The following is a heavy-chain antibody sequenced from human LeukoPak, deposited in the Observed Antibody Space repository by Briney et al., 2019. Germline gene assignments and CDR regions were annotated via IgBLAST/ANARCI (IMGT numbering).Heavy chain of an antibody. CDR2: ISSSSSTI. CDR3: AREDFYGGNCFDP. V-gene: IGHV3-48*04. J-gene: IGHJ5*02. Sequence: GGSLRLSCAASGFTFSSYSMNWVRQAPGKGLEWVSYISSSSSTIYYADSVKGRFTISRDNAKNSLYLQMNSLRAEDTAVYYCAREDFYGGNCFDPWGQGTLVTVSS. CDR1: GFTFSSYS. D-gene: IGHD4-23*01.